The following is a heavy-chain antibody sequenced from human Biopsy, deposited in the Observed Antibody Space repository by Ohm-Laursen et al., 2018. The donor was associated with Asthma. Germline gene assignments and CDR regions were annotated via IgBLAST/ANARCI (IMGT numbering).Heavy chain of an antibody. D-gene: IGHD3-3*01. V-gene: IGHV3-30*03. CDR3: ARQVKSTVFGVSYKKFDF. Sequence: SLRLSCAASVLTFSSYGMVWVRLAPGKGLEWVALISNDGANKFYADSVQGRFTISRDNSKNTLYLQMHSLKIEDTAVYFRARQVKSTVFGVSYKKFDFWGQGTLVAVSS. J-gene: IGHJ4*02. CDR2: ISNDGANK. CDR1: VLTFSSYG.